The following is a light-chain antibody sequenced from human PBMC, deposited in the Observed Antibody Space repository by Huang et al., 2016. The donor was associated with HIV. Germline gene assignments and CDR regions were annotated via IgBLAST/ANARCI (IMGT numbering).Light chain of an antibody. J-gene: IGKJ4*01. CDR1: QSVSSSY. CDR3: QQYGTSPLT. Sequence: ELVLTQSPGTLSLSPGEGATLSCRASQSVSSSYLAWYQHKPGQAPRLLIYGASSRATGIPDRFSGSGSGTDFTLTISRLEPEDFAVYYCQQYGTSPLTFGGGTKVEIK. V-gene: IGKV3-20*01. CDR2: GAS.